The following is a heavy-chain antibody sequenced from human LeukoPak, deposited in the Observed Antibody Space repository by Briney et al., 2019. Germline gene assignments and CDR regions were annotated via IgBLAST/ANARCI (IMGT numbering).Heavy chain of an antibody. CDR1: GFTFRSFG. Sequence: PGGSLRLSCLASGFTFRSFGMHWVRQAPGTGLEWVALISYDGSNKNYADSVKGRFTIPRDNSKNILYLQMNSLRVEDTAVYFCARGYGGNSAAFDIWGQGTMVTVSS. J-gene: IGHJ3*02. D-gene: IGHD4-23*01. CDR2: ISYDGSNK. V-gene: IGHV3-30*03. CDR3: ARGYGGNSAAFDI.